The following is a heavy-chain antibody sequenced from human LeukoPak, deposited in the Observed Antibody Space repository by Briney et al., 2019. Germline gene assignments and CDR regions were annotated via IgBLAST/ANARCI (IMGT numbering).Heavy chain of an antibody. V-gene: IGHV3-74*01. J-gene: IGHJ5*02. CDR1: GFTFSNYW. CDR2: IYVDGRAT. Sequence: GGSLRLSCVASGFTFSNYWMHWVRQPPGKGLVWVSRIYVDGRATNYADSVKGRFTISRDNAKNTVYLEMNSLSVEDTATYYCIRDFRSADLWGQGTLVTVTS. CDR3: IRDFRSADL.